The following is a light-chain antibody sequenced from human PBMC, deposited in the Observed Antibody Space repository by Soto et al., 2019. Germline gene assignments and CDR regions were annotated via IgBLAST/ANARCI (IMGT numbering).Light chain of an antibody. V-gene: IGLV1-47*01. J-gene: IGLJ2*01. CDR1: SSNIGNNY. CDR2: RNN. Sequence: QSVLTQPPSASGTPGQRVTISCSGSSSNIGNNYVHWYQQLPGTAPKLLIYRNNQRPSGVPDRVSGSKSGTSASLAISGLRSEDEADYYCAAWDDSLNGVVFGGGTKLTVL. CDR3: AAWDDSLNGVV.